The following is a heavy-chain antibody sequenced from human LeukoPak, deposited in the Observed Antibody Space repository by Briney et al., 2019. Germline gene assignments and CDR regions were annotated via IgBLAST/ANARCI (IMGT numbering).Heavy chain of an antibody. Sequence: GGSLRLSCAASGFTFSSYWMHWVRQAPGKGLMWVSHINTDGSTTSYADSVKGRFTISRDNAKNTLFLQMNSLRAEDTAVYYCARRSPYYDFWSGPSHSTGGMDVWGQGTTVTVSS. V-gene: IGHV3-74*01. J-gene: IGHJ6*02. CDR1: GFTFSSYW. D-gene: IGHD3-3*01. CDR2: INTDGSTT. CDR3: ARRSPYYDFWSGPSHSTGGMDV.